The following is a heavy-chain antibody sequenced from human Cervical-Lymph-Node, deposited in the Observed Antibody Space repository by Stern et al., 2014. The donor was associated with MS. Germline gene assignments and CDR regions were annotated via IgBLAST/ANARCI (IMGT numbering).Heavy chain of an antibody. CDR1: SGFIGNNY. J-gene: IGHJ4*02. Sequence: VQLQESGPGLVKPSETLSLMCSVSSGFIGNNYWSWIRQPPGKGLEWIGHLYYSGSTYYNPSLKSRVPISLDTSKNQLSLRLSSVTAADTAVYYCARAGPYDYIWGNFRHRAFYFDSWGQGALVTVSS. V-gene: IGHV4-59*01. D-gene: IGHD3-16*02. CDR2: LYYSGST. CDR3: ARAGPYDYIWGNFRHRAFYFDS.